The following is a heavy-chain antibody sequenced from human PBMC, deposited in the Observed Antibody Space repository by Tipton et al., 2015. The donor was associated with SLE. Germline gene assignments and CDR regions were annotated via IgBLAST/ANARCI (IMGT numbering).Heavy chain of an antibody. V-gene: IGHV4-38-2*02. J-gene: IGHJ6*03. CDR1: GYSISSGYY. CDR2: IYHSGST. D-gene: IGHD6-19*01. Sequence: TLSLTCAVSGYSISSGYYWGWIRQPPGKGLEWIGSIYHSGSTYYNPSLKSRVTISVDTSKNQFSLKLSSVTAADTAVYYCARDRYSSGWPYYYYYMDVWGKGTTVTVSS. CDR3: ARDRYSSGWPYYYYYMDV.